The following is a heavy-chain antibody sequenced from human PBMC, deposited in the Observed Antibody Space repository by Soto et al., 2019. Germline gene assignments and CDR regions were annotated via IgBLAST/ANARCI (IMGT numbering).Heavy chain of an antibody. CDR2: IYYSGST. CDR1: GGSISSYY. CDR3: ARGGYYSRGYYFDY. V-gene: IGHV4-59*08. Sequence: SETLSLTCTVSGGSISSYYWSWIRQPPGKGLEWIGDIYYSGSTNYNPSLKSRVTISVDTSKNQFSLKLSSVTAADTAVYYCARGGYYSRGYYFDYWGQGTLVTVSS. J-gene: IGHJ4*02. D-gene: IGHD3-10*01.